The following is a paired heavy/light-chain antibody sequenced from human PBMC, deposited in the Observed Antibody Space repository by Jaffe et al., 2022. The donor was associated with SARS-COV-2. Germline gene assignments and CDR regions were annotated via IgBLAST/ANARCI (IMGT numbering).Light chain of an antibody. CDR1: QSVLYSSNNKNY. CDR3: QQYYSTPPT. CDR2: WAS. V-gene: IGKV4-1*01. Sequence: DIVMTQSPDSLAVSLGERATINCKSSQSVLYSSNNKNYLAWYQQKPGQPPKLLIYWASTRESGVPDRFSGSGSGTDFTLTISSLQAEDVAVYYCQQYYSTPPTFGPGTKVDIK. J-gene: IGKJ3*01.
Heavy chain of an antibody. Sequence: EVQLLESGGGLVQPGGSLRLSCAASGFTFSSYAMSWVRQAPGKGLEWVSAISGSGGSTYYADSVKGRFTISRDNSKNTLYLQMNSLRAEDTAVYYCAIDSVVTAIQTGDFVDYWGQGTLVTVSS. J-gene: IGHJ4*02. CDR1: GFTFSSYA. CDR2: ISGSGGST. D-gene: IGHD2-21*02. CDR3: AIDSVVTAIQTGDFVDY. V-gene: IGHV3-23*01.